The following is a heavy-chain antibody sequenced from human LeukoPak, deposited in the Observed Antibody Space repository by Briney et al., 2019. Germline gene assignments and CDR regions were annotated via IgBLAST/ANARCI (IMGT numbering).Heavy chain of an antibody. CDR1: GGTFSSYA. CDR2: IIPILGIA. V-gene: IGHV1-69*04. CDR3: ASLYCSGGSCYFDY. J-gene: IGHJ4*02. D-gene: IGHD2-15*01. Sequence: ASVKVSCKASGGTFSSYAISWVRQAPGQGLEWMGRIIPILGIANYAQNFQGRVTITADKSTSTAYMELSSLRSEDTAVYYCASLYCSGGSCYFDYWGQGTLVTVSS.